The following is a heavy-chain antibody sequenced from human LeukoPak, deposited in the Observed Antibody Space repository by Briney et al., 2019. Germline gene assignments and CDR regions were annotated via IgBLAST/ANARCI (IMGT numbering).Heavy chain of an antibody. CDR3: ARSRGWLGYYFDY. CDR2: IKEDETEK. CDR1: GFTFNTYW. V-gene: IGHV3-7*04. Sequence: GGSLRLTCAAPGFTFNTYWMTWVRQAPGKGLEWVANIKEDETEKFYVDSVKGRFTISRDNAKKSLYLHMSSLRAEDTAVYYCARSRGWLGYYFDYWGQGTLVTVSS. D-gene: IGHD6-19*01. J-gene: IGHJ4*02.